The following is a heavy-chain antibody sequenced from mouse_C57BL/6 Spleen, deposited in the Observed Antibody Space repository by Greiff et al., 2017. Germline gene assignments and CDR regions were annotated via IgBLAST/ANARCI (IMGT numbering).Heavy chain of an antibody. CDR1: GYSFTGYY. CDR3: ARGDVFAY. J-gene: IGHJ3*01. Sequence: EVQLQQSGPELVKPGASVKISCKASGYSFTGYYMNWVKQSPEKSLEWIGEINPSTGGTTYNQKFKAKATLTVDKSSSTAYMQLKSLTSEDAAVYYCARGDVFAYWGQGTLVTVSA. CDR2: INPSTGGT. V-gene: IGHV1-42*01.